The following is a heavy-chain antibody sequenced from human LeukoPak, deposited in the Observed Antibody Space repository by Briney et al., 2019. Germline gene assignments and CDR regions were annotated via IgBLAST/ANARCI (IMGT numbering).Heavy chain of an antibody. CDR1: GYTLTSYG. CDR2: ISAYNGNT. V-gene: IGHV1-18*01. D-gene: IGHD2-2*02. Sequence: GASVKVSCKASGYTLTSYGISWVRQAPGQGLEWMGWISAYNGNTNYAQKLQGRVTMTTDTSTSTAYMELRSLRSDDTAVYYCARDGGGLCSSTSCYTNWFDPWGQGTLVTVSS. J-gene: IGHJ5*02. CDR3: ARDGGGLCSSTSCYTNWFDP.